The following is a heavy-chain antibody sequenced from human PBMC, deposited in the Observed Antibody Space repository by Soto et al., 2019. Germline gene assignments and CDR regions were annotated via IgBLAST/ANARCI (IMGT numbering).Heavy chain of an antibody. V-gene: IGHV3-30*03. D-gene: IGHD1-26*01. CDR1: GFTFSSYG. CDR3: ARDRHEWELLLYYYGMDV. CDR2: ISNDGSNK. Sequence: GGSLRLSCAASGFTFSSYGMHWVRQAPGKGLEWVSVISNDGSNKCYADSVKGRFTISRDNAKNTLYLQMNSLRAEDTAVYYCARDRHEWELLLYYYGMDVWGQGTTVTV. J-gene: IGHJ6*02.